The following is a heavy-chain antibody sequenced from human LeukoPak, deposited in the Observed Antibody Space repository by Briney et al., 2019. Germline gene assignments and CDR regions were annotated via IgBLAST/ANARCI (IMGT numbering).Heavy chain of an antibody. D-gene: IGHD4-17*01. V-gene: IGHV4-31*03. CDR2: IYYSGST. CDR3: ARVTTEWFDP. Sequence: SETLSLTCTVSGGSISSGGYYWSWIRQHPGKGLEWIGYIYYSGSTYYNPSLKSRVTISVDTSKNQFSLKLSSVTAADTAVYYCARVTTEWFDPWGQGTLVTVSS. CDR1: GGSISSGGYY. J-gene: IGHJ5*02.